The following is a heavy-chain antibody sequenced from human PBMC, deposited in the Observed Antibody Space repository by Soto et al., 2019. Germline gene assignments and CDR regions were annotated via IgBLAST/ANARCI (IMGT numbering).Heavy chain of an antibody. Sequence: GGSLRLSCAASAFTVSSNYMTWVRQAPGKGLEYVPVIYGGDDSYYADSVKGRFTISRDHSKNTLYLQMNSLRVEDTAVYYCATEHSESYYYYGLDVWGQGTTVTVSS. J-gene: IGHJ6*02. V-gene: IGHV3-66*01. CDR3: ATEHSESYYYYGLDV. D-gene: IGHD1-26*01. CDR2: IYGGDDS. CDR1: AFTVSSNY.